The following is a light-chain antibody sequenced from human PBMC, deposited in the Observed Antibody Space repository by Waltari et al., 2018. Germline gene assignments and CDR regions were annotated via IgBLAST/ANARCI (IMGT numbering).Light chain of an antibody. CDR1: SSNIGSNF. CDR3: AAWDDSLTVR. CDR2: RNN. V-gene: IGLV1-47*01. Sequence: QSVLTQPPSASGTPGQRVTISCSGSSSNIGSNFVCWYQHLPGTAPKLLIYRNNPRPAGVPDRLSGSKSGTSASLAISGLRSEDEADYYCAAWDDSLTVRFGGGTKLTVL. J-gene: IGLJ3*02.